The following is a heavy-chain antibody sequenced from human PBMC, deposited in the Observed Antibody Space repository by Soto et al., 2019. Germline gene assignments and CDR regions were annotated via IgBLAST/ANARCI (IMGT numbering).Heavy chain of an antibody. CDR3: AKDRYCSGGSCYLADY. Sequence: PGGSLRLSCAASGFTFSSYAMSWVRQAPGKGLEWVSTISGSGGNTNYVDSVKGRFTISRDNSKNTLFLQMNSLRAEDTAVYYCAKDRYCSGGSCYLADYWGQGTLVTVSS. CDR1: GFTFSSYA. J-gene: IGHJ4*02. V-gene: IGHV3-23*01. CDR2: ISGSGGNT. D-gene: IGHD2-15*01.